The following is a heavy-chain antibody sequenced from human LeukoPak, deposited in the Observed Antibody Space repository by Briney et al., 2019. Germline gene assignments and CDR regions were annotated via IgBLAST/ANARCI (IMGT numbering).Heavy chain of an antibody. CDR2: INPNSGGT. V-gene: IGHV1-2*02. J-gene: IGHJ4*02. D-gene: IGHD6-19*01. CDR1: GYTFTGYY. Sequence: GASVKVSCKASGYTFTGYYMHWVRQAPGQGLEWMGWINPNSGGTNYGQKFQGRVTMTRDTSISTAYMELSRLRSDDTAVYYCASIRGYSSGWSPGDYWGQGTLATVSS. CDR3: ASIRGYSSGWSPGDY.